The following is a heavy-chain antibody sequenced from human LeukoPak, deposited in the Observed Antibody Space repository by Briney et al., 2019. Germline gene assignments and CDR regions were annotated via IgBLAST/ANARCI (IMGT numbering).Heavy chain of an antibody. CDR1: GFTFSSYG. Sequence: GGSLRLSCAASGFTFSSYGMHWVRQAPGKGLEWVAVISYDGSNKYYADSVKGQFTISRDNSKNTLYLQMNSLRAEDTAVYYCAKDRYSSGHYFDYWGQGTLVTVSS. CDR3: AKDRYSSGHYFDY. V-gene: IGHV3-30*18. D-gene: IGHD6-19*01. CDR2: ISYDGSNK. J-gene: IGHJ4*02.